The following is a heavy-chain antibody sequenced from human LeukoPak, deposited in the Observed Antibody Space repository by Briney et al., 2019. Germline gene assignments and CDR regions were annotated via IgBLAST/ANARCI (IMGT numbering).Heavy chain of an antibody. Sequence: GGSLRLSCAASGFTFSSYGMHWVRQAPGKGLEWVAFIRYDRSNKYYADSVKGRFTSSRDNSKSTMYLQMSSLRVDDTAIYYCAKGGDLSYWYFDLWGRGTLVTVSS. CDR3: AKGGDLSYWYFDL. V-gene: IGHV3-30*02. D-gene: IGHD2-21*02. J-gene: IGHJ2*01. CDR2: IRYDRSNK. CDR1: GFTFSSYG.